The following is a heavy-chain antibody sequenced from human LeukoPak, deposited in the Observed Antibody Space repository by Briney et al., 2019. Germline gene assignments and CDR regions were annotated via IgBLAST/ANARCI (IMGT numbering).Heavy chain of an antibody. D-gene: IGHD3-16*02. J-gene: IGHJ5*02. Sequence: ASVKVSCKASGYTFTSYGISWVRQAPGQGLEWMGWISAYNGNTNYAQKLQGRVTMTTDTSTSTAYMGLRSLRSDDTAVYYCARDRIMITFGGVIVYPNWFDPWGQGTLVTVSS. CDR1: GYTFTSYG. V-gene: IGHV1-18*01. CDR2: ISAYNGNT. CDR3: ARDRIMITFGGVIVYPNWFDP.